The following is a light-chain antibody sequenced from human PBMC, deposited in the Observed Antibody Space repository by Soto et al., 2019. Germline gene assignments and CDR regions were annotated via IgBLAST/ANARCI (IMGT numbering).Light chain of an antibody. Sequence: EIVLTQSPATLSLSPGERATLSCRASQSVSSHLAWYQQKPGQAPSVLIFDASTRAPGITARFSASGSGTDLTLTISSLEPEDFAVYSCQQRSDWPRWAFGQGTKVEIK. J-gene: IGKJ1*01. CDR2: DAS. V-gene: IGKV3-11*01. CDR3: QQRSDWPRWA. CDR1: QSVSSH.